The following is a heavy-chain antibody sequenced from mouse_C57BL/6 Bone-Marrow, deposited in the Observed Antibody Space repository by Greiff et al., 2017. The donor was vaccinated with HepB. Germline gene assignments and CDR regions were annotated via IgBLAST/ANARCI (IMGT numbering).Heavy chain of an antibody. Sequence: EVKVEESGGGLVQPGGSLKLSCAASGFTFSDYYMYWVRQTPEKRLEWVAYISNGGGSTYYPDTVKGRFTISSDNAKNTLYLQMSRLKSEDTAMYYCARRVTTDWYFDVWGTGTTVTVSS. CDR1: GFTFSDYY. J-gene: IGHJ1*03. D-gene: IGHD1-1*01. V-gene: IGHV5-12*01. CDR3: ARRVTTDWYFDV. CDR2: ISNGGGST.